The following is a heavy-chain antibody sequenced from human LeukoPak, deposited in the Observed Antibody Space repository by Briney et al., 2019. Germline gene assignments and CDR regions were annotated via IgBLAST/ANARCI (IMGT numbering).Heavy chain of an antibody. J-gene: IGHJ4*02. D-gene: IGHD3-9*01. V-gene: IGHV3-21*01. CDR3: ASFLTYYDILTGYYHVDY. CDR1: GFTFSSYW. Sequence: GGSLRLSCAASGFTFSSYWMSWVRQAPGKGLEWVSSISSSSSYIYYADSVKGRFTISRDNAKNSLYLQMNSLRAEDTAVYYCASFLTYYDILTGYYHVDYWGQGTLVTVSS. CDR2: ISSSSSYI.